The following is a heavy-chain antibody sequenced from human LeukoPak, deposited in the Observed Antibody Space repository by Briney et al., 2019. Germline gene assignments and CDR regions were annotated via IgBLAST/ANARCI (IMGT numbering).Heavy chain of an antibody. CDR1: GGSISGYY. CDR3: ARARYYYDSSGYLYFDY. V-gene: IGHV4-59*01. J-gene: IGHJ4*02. CDR2: IFYSGST. Sequence: SETLSLTCTVSGGSISGYYWSWIRQPPGKGLECVGYIFYSGSTNYNPSLKSRVIISVDTSKNRFSLKLSSVTAADTAVYYCARARYYYDSSGYLYFDYWGQGTLVTVSS. D-gene: IGHD3-22*01.